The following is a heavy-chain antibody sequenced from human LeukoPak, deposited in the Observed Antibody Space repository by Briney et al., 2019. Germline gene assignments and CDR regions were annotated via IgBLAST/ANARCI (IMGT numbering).Heavy chain of an antibody. J-gene: IGHJ4*02. Sequence: GGSLRLSCAASGFTFGSCAMSWVRQAPGKGLEWVSGIISTGGSTYYADSVKGRFTISRDNSKSTLSLQMDSLRAEDTAVYYCAKGYSSGWGTYFDYWGQGTLVTVSS. D-gene: IGHD6-19*01. CDR2: IISTGGST. CDR1: GFTFGSCA. V-gene: IGHV3-23*01. CDR3: AKGYSSGWGTYFDY.